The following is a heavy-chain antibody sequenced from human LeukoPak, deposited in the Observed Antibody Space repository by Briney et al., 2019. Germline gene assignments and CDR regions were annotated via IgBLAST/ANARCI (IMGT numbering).Heavy chain of an antibody. CDR3: ARLEVGKLLGGLHDAFDI. J-gene: IGHJ3*02. V-gene: IGHV4-59*08. D-gene: IGHD1-26*01. Sequence: SEPLSLTCTVSGGSISNYYWTWIRQPPGKGLEWIAYIYYSGSTNYNPSLESRVTISIDTSKNQFSLKLTSVTAADTAVYYCARLEVGKLLGGLHDAFDIWGQGTMVTVSS. CDR2: IYYSGST. CDR1: GGSISNYY.